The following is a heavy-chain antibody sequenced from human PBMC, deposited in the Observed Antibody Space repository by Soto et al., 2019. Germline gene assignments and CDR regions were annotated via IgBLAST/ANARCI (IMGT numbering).Heavy chain of an antibody. CDR3: ARDNCSGGSCYSSH. V-gene: IGHV4-31*01. D-gene: IGHD2-15*01. CDR2: IYYSGST. CDR1: GGSISSGGYY. Sequence: QVQLQESGPGLVKPSQTLSLTCTVSGGSISSGGYYWSWIRQHPGKGLEWIGYIYYSGSTYYNPSLKSLVTISVDTSKNQFSLKLSSVTAADTAVYYCARDNCSGGSCYSSHWGQGTLVTVSS. J-gene: IGHJ4*02.